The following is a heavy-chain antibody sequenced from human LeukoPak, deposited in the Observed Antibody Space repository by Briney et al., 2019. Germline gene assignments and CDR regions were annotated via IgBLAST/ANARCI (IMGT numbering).Heavy chain of an antibody. CDR3: ARHTTMAHFDY. Sequence: SDTLSLICNVSVDSINSYYWSWIRQPPGKELEWIGYIYYSGSTNYNPSLKSRVTISVDTSKNQFSLKLTSVSAADTAVYYCARHTTMAHFDYWGQGTLVTVSS. CDR2: IYYSGST. CDR1: VDSINSYY. D-gene: IGHD5-18*01. V-gene: IGHV4-59*08. J-gene: IGHJ4*02.